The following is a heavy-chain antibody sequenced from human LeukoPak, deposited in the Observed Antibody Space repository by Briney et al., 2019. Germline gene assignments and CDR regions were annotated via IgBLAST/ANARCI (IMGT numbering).Heavy chain of an antibody. CDR1: GFTFSSYA. Sequence: GRSLRLSCAASGFTFSSYAMHWVRQAPGKGLEWVAVISYDGSNKYYADSVKGRFTISRDNSKNTLYLQMNSLRAEDTAVYYCARVRNSGFRYVDSWGQGTLVTVSS. J-gene: IGHJ4*02. V-gene: IGHV3-30*04. CDR3: ARVRNSGFRYVDS. CDR2: ISYDGSNK. D-gene: IGHD5-12*01.